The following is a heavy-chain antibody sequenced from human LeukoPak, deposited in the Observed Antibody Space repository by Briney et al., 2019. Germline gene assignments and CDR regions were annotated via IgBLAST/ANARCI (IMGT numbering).Heavy chain of an antibody. D-gene: IGHD3-22*01. Sequence: GGSLRLSCAASGFTFNTYWMSWVRQAPGKGLEWVANIKQDGSEKYYVDSVKGRFTISRDNAKNSLYLQMNSLRAEDTAVYYCARDSSGYFHWFDPWGQGTLVTVSS. CDR2: IKQDGSEK. CDR1: GFTFNTYW. V-gene: IGHV3-7*01. CDR3: ARDSSGYFHWFDP. J-gene: IGHJ5*02.